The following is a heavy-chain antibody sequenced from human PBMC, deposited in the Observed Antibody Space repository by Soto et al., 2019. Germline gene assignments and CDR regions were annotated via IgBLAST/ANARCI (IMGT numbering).Heavy chain of an antibody. J-gene: IGHJ5*02. D-gene: IGHD2-21*01. CDR2: IRTKPNDYAT. Sequence: EVQLVESGGASVQPGGSLKLSCAASGFFFSGTAMHWVRQAAGKGLEWVGRIRTKPNDYATAYAASVNGRFIISRDDSKNMAYLQMNSLKIEDTAVYYCTRTPIDNWFAPWGQGTLVTVSS. CDR1: GFFFSGTA. CDR3: TRTPIDNWFAP. V-gene: IGHV3-73*02.